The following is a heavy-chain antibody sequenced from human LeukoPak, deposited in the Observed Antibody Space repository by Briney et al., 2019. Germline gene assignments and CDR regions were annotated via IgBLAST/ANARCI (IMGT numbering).Heavy chain of an antibody. Sequence: SETLSLTCTVSGGSISSGDYYWSWIRQPPGKDLEWIGYIYYSGSTYYNPSLKSRVTISVDTSKNQFSLKLSSVTAADTAVYYCARDNKKTTVAVWGQGTTVTVSS. V-gene: IGHV4-30-4*01. CDR3: ARDNKKTTVAV. J-gene: IGHJ6*02. D-gene: IGHD4-23*01. CDR2: IYYSGST. CDR1: GGSISSGDYY.